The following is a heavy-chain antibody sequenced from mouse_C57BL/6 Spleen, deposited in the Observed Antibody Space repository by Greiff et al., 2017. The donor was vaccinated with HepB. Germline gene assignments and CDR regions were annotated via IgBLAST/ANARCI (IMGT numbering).Heavy chain of an antibody. D-gene: IGHD2-4*01. CDR1: GYTFTSYG. CDR2: IYPRSGNT. CDR3: ARSGDYDGGYYFDY. J-gene: IGHJ2*01. Sequence: VQLQQSGAELARPGASVKLSCKASGYTFTSYGLSWVKQRTGQGLEWIGEIYPRSGNTYYNEKFKGKATLTAEKSSSTAYMELRSLTSEDSAVYFCARSGDYDGGYYFDYWGQGTPLTVSS. V-gene: IGHV1-81*01.